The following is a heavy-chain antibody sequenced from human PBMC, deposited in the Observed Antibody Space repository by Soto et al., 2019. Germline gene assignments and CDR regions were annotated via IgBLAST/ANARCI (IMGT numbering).Heavy chain of an antibody. CDR1: GFTFSNYA. D-gene: IGHD5-18*01. CDR2: ISGSADST. Sequence: PGGSLRLSCAASGFTFSNYAMSWVRQAPGKGLEWVSVISGSADSTYYADSVKGRFTISRDNAENSVFLQMNSLRDEDTAVYFCVRDRDLDRDMVHADLWGQGTLVTVSS. J-gene: IGHJ4*01. V-gene: IGHV3-23*01. CDR3: VRDRDLDRDMVHADL.